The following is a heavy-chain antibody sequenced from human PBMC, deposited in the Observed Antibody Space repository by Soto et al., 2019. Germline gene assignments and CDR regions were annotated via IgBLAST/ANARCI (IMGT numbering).Heavy chain of an antibody. CDR2: ISAYNGNT. V-gene: IGHV1-18*04. CDR1: GYTFTSYG. D-gene: IGHD1-1*01. Sequence: QVQLVQSGAEVKKPGASVKVSCKSSGYTFTSYGISWVRQAPGQGLEWMGWISAYNGNTNYAQQLQGRVTMTTDTSTSTAYMELRSLRSDGTAGYYCTRDLQVEPCDSMDVWGQGTTVTASS. CDR3: TRDLQVEPCDSMDV. J-gene: IGHJ6*02.